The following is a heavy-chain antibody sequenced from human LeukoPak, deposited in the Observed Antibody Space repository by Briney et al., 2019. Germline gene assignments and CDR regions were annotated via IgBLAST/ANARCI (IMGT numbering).Heavy chain of an antibody. V-gene: IGHV1-69*04. Sequence: GASVTVSFTASGGTFSIYAISWVRQAPGQGREWMGRIIPILGIANYAQKFQGRVTITADKSTSTAYMELSSLRSEDTAVYYCAWWGADDAFDIWGQGTMVTVSS. CDR3: AWWGADDAFDI. CDR1: GGTFSIYA. CDR2: IIPILGIA. J-gene: IGHJ3*02. D-gene: IGHD2-15*01.